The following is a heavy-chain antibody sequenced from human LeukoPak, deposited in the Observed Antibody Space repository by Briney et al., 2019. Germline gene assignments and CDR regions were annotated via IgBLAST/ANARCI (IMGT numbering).Heavy chain of an antibody. CDR1: GGSISSSSYY. J-gene: IGHJ4*02. CDR2: IYTTGST. CDR3: ARERLGGSYYRPVEY. Sequence: SETLSLTCTVSGGSISSSSYYWGWIRQPPGKGLEWIGRIYTTGSTNYNPSLKSRVTISLDTSKNQFSLKLSSVSAEDTALYYCARERLGGSYYRPVEYWGQGTLVTVSS. V-gene: IGHV4-39*07. D-gene: IGHD1-26*01.